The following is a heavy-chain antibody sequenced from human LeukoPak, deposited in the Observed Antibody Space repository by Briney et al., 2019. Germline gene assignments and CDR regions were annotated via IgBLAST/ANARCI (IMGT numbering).Heavy chain of an antibody. CDR1: GGSISNYY. CDR3: ARQGRSGSRFFDY. V-gene: IGHV4-59*08. CDR2: IYYSGST. Sequence: SETLSLTCTVSGGSISNYYWSWIRQPPGKGLEWIGYIYYSGSTNYNPSLKSRVTISVDTSKNQFSLKLSSVTAADTAVYYCARQGRSGSRFFDYWGQGTLVTVSS. D-gene: IGHD3-22*01. J-gene: IGHJ4*02.